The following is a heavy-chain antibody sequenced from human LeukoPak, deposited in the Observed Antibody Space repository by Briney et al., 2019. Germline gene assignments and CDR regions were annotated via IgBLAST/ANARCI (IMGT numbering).Heavy chain of an antibody. CDR3: ARVVAATRTYYYYYGMDV. D-gene: IGHD2-15*01. V-gene: IGHV3-30*03. J-gene: IGHJ6*04. CDR2: ISYDGSNK. Sequence: GGSLRLSCAASGFTFSSYGMHWVRQAPGKGLEWVAVISYDGSNKYYADSVKGRFTISRDNSKNTLYLQMNSLRAEDTAVYYCARVVAATRTYYYYYGMDVWGKGTTVTVSS. CDR1: GFTFSSYG.